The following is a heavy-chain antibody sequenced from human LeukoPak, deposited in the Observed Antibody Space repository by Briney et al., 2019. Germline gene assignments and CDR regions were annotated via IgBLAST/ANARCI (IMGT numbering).Heavy chain of an antibody. CDR2: IYYSGST. CDR1: GGSISSSSYY. D-gene: IGHD3-10*01. Sequence: SETLSLTCTVSGGSISSSSYYWGWIRQPPGKGLEWIGSIYYSGSTYYNPSLKSRVTISVDTSKNQFSLKLSSVTAADTAVYYCATDPPSGGSGSYYSDWGQGTLVTVSS. CDR3: ATDPPSGGSGSYYSD. V-gene: IGHV4-39*07. J-gene: IGHJ4*02.